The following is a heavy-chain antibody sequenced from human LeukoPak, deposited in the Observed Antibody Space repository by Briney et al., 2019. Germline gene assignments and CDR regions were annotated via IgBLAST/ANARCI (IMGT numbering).Heavy chain of an antibody. D-gene: IGHD2-15*01. Sequence: QPGGSLTLSCAASGFTFSSYAMSWVRQAPGKGLEWVSTLSGSGASTSYADSVKGRFTISRDNSKNTLYLQMNSLRAEDTARYYCAKQKGYCSGGSCYYSDYWGQGTLVNVSS. V-gene: IGHV3-23*01. CDR2: LSGSGAST. CDR3: AKQKGYCSGGSCYYSDY. J-gene: IGHJ4*02. CDR1: GFTFSSYA.